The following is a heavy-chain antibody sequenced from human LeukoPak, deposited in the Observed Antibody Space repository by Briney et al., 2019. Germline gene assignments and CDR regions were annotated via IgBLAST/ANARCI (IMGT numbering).Heavy chain of an antibody. CDR3: ARGPDILTGYYFYFDY. Sequence: SETLCLTCTASGGSISSYYWSWIRQPPGKGLEWIGCIYYSGSTNYNPSLKSRVTISVDTSKNQSSLKLSSVTAADTAVYYCARGPDILTGYYFYFDYWGQGTLVTVSS. V-gene: IGHV4-59*01. D-gene: IGHD3-9*01. CDR1: GGSISSYY. J-gene: IGHJ4*02. CDR2: IYYSGST.